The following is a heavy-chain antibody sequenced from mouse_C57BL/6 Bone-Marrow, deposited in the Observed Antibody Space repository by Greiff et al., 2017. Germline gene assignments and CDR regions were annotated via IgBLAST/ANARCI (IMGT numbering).Heavy chain of an antibody. D-gene: IGHD1-1*01. V-gene: IGHV1-69*01. Sequence: QFQLQQPGAELVMPGASVKLSCKASGYTFTSYWMHWVKQRPGQGLEWIGEIDPSDSYTNYNQKFKGKSTLTVDKSSSTAYMQLSSLTSEDSAVYYCVSSYYYGSSYWFAYWGQGTLVTVSA. CDR2: IDPSDSYT. J-gene: IGHJ3*01. CDR1: GYTFTSYW. CDR3: VSSYYYGSSYWFAY.